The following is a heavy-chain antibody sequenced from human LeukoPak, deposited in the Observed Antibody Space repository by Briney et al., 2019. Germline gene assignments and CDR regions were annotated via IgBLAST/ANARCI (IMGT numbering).Heavy chain of an antibody. CDR1: GFPFSSYW. Sequence: PGGSLRLSCVASGFPFSSYWMTWVRQAPGKGLEWVANIKQDGSKKSYVDSVKGRFTISRDNAKNSLYLQMNSLRAEDTAVYYCARGRSDFWSGYFDYWGQGTLVTVSS. V-gene: IGHV3-7*03. CDR2: IKQDGSKK. CDR3: ARGRSDFWSGYFDY. J-gene: IGHJ4*02. D-gene: IGHD3-3*01.